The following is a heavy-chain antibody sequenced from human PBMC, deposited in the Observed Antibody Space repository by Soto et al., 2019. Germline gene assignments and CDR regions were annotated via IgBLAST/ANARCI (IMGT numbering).Heavy chain of an antibody. D-gene: IGHD5-12*01. V-gene: IGHV3-21*01. J-gene: IGHJ4*02. CDR2: ISKTSSTI. Sequence: PGGSLRLSCAASGFDFRSYTMDWVRQAPGKGLEWVSSISKTSSTISYADSVRGRFTISRDNAQNSLYLQMDSLRAEDTAVYYCATSNLLSVYVTDFWGQGTLVTVSS. CDR3: ATSNLLSVYVTDF. CDR1: GFDFRSYT.